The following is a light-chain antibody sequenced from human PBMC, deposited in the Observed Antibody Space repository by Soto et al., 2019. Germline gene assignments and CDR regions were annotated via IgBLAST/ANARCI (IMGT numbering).Light chain of an antibody. Sequence: EIVLTQSPGTLSLSPGERATLSCRASQSFSSSYLAWYQQKPGQAPRLLMYGASSRATGIPDRFSGSGSGTDFTLTISRVEPEDFAVYFCQQYGSSPQTFGQGTKVDIK. V-gene: IGKV3-20*01. J-gene: IGKJ1*01. CDR1: QSFSSSY. CDR2: GAS. CDR3: QQYGSSPQT.